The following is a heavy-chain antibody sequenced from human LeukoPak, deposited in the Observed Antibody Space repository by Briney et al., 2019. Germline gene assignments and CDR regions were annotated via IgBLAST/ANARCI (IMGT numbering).Heavy chain of an antibody. D-gene: IGHD6-19*01. CDR1: GFTFSSYG. V-gene: IGHV3-30*02. J-gene: IGHJ4*02. CDR2: IRYDGSNK. CDR3: AKLGPQWLVGYFDY. Sequence: GGSLRLSCAASGFTFSSYGMHWVRQAPGKGLEWVAFIRYDGSNKYYADSVKGRFTMSRDNSKNTLYLQMNSLRAEDTAVYYCAKLGPQWLVGYFDYWGQGTLVTVSS.